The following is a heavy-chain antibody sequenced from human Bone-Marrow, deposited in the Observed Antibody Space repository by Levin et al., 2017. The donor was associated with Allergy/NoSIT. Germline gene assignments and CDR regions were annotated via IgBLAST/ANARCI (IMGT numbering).Heavy chain of an antibody. Sequence: SETLSLTCTVSGDSIISAIYYWTWLRQTPGKGLEWLGYIFYSGNTHYNPSLKSRLTLSVDTSQNHFSLKLSSVTAADTAVYYCARGRDSSGWGYNWFDPWGRGTLVTVSS. D-gene: IGHD6-19*01. V-gene: IGHV4-30-4*01. CDR2: IFYSGNT. J-gene: IGHJ5*02. CDR1: GDSIISAIYY. CDR3: ARGRDSSGWGYNWFDP.